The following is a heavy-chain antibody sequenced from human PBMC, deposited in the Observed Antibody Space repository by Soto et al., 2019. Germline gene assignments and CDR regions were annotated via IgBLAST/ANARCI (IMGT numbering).Heavy chain of an antibody. CDR1: GFTISGFG. CDR2: ISYDGSNK. Sequence: RPSYGASGFTISGFGRHRVLKNQGKGLEWVAVISYDGSNKHYADSVKGRFTIPRDNSKNTLYLHMHSLTAEDTTVYHSEKELAYDILTGYQIDAFDIWGQGTMDTVSS. V-gene: IGHV3-30*18. J-gene: IGHJ3*02. CDR3: EKELAYDILTGYQIDAFDI. D-gene: IGHD3-9*01.